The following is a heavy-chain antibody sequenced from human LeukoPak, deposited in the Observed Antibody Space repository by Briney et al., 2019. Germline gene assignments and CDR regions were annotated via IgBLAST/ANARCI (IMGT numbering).Heavy chain of an antibody. J-gene: IGHJ4*02. CDR2: IYPGDSDT. CDR1: GYSFTSYW. V-gene: IGHV5-51*01. Sequence: GXSLKISCKGSGYSFTSYWIGWVRQMPGKGLEWMGIIYPGDSDTRYSPSFQGQVTISADNSITTAYLQWSSLKASDTAMYYCARSGSSGYYYLSPTDYWGQGTLVTVSS. D-gene: IGHD3-22*01. CDR3: ARSGSSGYYYLSPTDY.